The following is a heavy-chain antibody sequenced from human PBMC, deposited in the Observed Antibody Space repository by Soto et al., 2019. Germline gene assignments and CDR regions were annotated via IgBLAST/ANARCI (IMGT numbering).Heavy chain of an antibody. CDR2: IYTSGST. CDR1: GGSISSYY. V-gene: IGHV4-4*07. D-gene: IGHD3-22*01. J-gene: IGHJ5*02. Sequence: PSETLSLTCTVSGGSISSYYWSWIRQPAGKGLEWIGRIYTSGSTNYNPSLKSRVTMSVDTSKNQFSLKLSSVTAADTAVYYCAREDYYDSSGDNWFDPWGKGTLVTVSS. CDR3: AREDYYDSSGDNWFDP.